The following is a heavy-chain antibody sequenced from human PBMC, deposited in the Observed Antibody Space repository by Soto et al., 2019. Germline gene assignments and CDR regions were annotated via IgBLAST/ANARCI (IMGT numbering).Heavy chain of an antibody. CDR1: GFTFSTYW. Sequence: GGSLRLSCAASGFTFSTYWMSWVRQAPGKGLEWVANMKQDGSETYYVDSVKGRFTISRDNAKNSLYLQMNSLRVEDTAVYYCARDPGGDVWGKGTTVTVSS. V-gene: IGHV3-7*01. D-gene: IGHD3-10*01. J-gene: IGHJ6*04. CDR2: MKQDGSET. CDR3: ARDPGGDV.